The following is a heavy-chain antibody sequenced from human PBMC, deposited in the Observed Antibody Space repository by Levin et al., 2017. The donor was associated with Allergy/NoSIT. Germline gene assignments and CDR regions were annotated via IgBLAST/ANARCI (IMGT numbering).Heavy chain of an antibody. CDR3: ARDPSGSYSPPPNYFDY. Sequence: SETLSLTCAVSGSSISSGYYWGCIRQPPGKGLEWLGSIYHSGSTYYNPSLKSRVTISVDTSKNQFSLKLSSVTAADTAVYSCARDPSGSYSPPPNYFDYWGQGTLVTVSS. V-gene: IGHV4-38-2*01. J-gene: IGHJ4*02. CDR2: IYHSGST. CDR1: GSSISSGYY. D-gene: IGHD1-26*01.